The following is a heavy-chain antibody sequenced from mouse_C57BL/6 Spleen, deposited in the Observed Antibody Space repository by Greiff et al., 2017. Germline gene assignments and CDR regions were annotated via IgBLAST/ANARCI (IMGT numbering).Heavy chain of an antibody. Sequence: VKLQESGAELARPGASVKLSCKASGYTFTSYGISWVKQRTGQGLEWIGEIYPRSGNTYYNEKFKGKATLTADKSSSTAYMELRSLTSEDSAVYFCATYDYDQNYFDYWGQGTTLTVSS. J-gene: IGHJ2*01. V-gene: IGHV1-81*01. CDR2: IYPRSGNT. CDR3: ATYDYDQNYFDY. CDR1: GYTFTSYG. D-gene: IGHD2-4*01.